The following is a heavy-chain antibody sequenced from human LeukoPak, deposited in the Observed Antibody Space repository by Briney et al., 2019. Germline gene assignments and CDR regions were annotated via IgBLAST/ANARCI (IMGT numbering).Heavy chain of an antibody. D-gene: IGHD2-8*02. Sequence: SETLSLTCTVSGGSVSSGSYYWSWIRQPPGKGLEWIGEINHSGSTNHNPSLKSRVTISVDTSKNQFSLKLSSVTAADTAVYYCARAWWWNVWGQGTTVTVSS. CDR3: ARAWWWNV. CDR1: GGSVSSGSYY. V-gene: IGHV4-39*07. J-gene: IGHJ6*02. CDR2: INHSGST.